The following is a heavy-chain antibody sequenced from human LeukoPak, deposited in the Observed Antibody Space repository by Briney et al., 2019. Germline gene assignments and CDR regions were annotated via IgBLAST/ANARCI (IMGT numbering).Heavy chain of an antibody. V-gene: IGHV4-59*06. D-gene: IGHD3-22*01. CDR3: ARGEYFYDSSGFDY. J-gene: IGHJ4*02. CDR1: GGPISSYY. Sequence: PSETLSLTCTVSGGPISSYYWSWIRQHPGKGLEWIGYIYYSGSTYYNPSLKSRITISVDTSKNQFSLKLSSVTAADTAVYYCARGEYFYDSSGFDYWGQGTLVTVSS. CDR2: IYYSGST.